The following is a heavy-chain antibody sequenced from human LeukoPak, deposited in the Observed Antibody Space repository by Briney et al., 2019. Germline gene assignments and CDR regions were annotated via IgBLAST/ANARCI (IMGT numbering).Heavy chain of an antibody. V-gene: IGHV3-64D*06. CDR1: GFTFSDYS. D-gene: IGHD1-26*01. Sequence: GGSLRLSCSASGFTFSDYSMHWVRQAPGKGLEYVSAIRSNGGGTNYADSVKGRFTISRDNSKNPLYLQMSSLRVEDTAVYYCVRLGGNDSDYWGQGTLVTVSS. CDR2: IRSNGGGT. J-gene: IGHJ4*02. CDR3: VRLGGNDSDY.